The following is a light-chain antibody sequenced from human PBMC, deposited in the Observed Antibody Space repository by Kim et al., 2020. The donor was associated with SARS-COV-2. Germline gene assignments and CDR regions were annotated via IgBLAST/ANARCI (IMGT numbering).Light chain of an antibody. CDR3: QQYDSLPWT. J-gene: IGKJ1*01. V-gene: IGKV3-20*01. CDR1: TSVSRHY. CDR2: GAS. Sequence: PVVAPTLTARAVTSVSRHYVACYHQKPGHAPRPLIYGASRRATCIPDRFSGSGSGTDFSLTISSLQPEDFAAYDCQQYDSLPWTFGQGTKVDIK.